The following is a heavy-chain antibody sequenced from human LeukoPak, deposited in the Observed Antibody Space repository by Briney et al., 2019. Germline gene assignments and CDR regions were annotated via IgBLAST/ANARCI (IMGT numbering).Heavy chain of an antibody. CDR3: ARHEGRYSPPRY. Sequence: KPSETLSLTGTVSGASKSSYYWGWIRQPPGKGLQWIGYIYYSGSANYNPSLKSRVTISVDTSKNQFSLKLSSVTAADTAVYYCARHEGRYSPPRYWGQGTLVIVSS. J-gene: IGHJ4*02. D-gene: IGHD3-10*01. CDR2: IYYSGSA. CDR1: GASKSSYY. V-gene: IGHV4-59*08.